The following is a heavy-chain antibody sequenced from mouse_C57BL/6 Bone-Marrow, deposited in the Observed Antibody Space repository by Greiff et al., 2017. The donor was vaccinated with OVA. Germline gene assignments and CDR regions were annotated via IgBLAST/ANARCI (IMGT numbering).Heavy chain of an antibody. CDR3: ARTNDGYCWFAY. CDR2: IDPSDSYT. Sequence: VQLQQSGAELVMPGASVKLSCKASGYTFTSYWMHWVKQRPGQGLEWIGEIDPSDSYTNYNQKFKGKSTLTVDKSSSTAYMQLSSLTSEDSAVYDCARTNDGYCWFAYWGQGTLVTVSA. CDR1: GYTFTSYW. J-gene: IGHJ3*01. V-gene: IGHV1-69*01. D-gene: IGHD2-3*01.